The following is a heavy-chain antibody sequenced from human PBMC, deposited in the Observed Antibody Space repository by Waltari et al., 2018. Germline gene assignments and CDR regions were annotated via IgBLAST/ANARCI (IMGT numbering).Heavy chain of an antibody. CDR2: IGTAGDT. D-gene: IGHD2-15*01. V-gene: IGHV3-13*01. CDR1: GFTFSSYD. J-gene: IGHJ6*04. CDR3: ARDTTYCSGGSCYLGGMDV. Sequence: EVQLVESGGGLVQPGGSLRLSCAASGFTFSSYDMHWVRQATGQGLEWVSAIGTAGDTYYPGSVKGRFTISRENAKNSLYLQMNSLRAGDTAVYYCARDTTYCSGGSCYLGGMDVWGKGTTVTVSS.